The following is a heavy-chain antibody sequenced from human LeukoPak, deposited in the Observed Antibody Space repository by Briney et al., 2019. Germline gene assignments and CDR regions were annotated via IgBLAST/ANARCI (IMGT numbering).Heavy chain of an antibody. D-gene: IGHD6-13*01. CDR3: AKCQSSSWYEGYYYMDV. V-gene: IGHV3-23*01. CDR1: GFTFSSYA. Sequence: PGGSLRLSCAASGFTFSSYAMSWVRQAPGKGLEWVSAISGSGGSTYYADSVKGRFTISRDNSKNTLYLQMNSLRAEDTAVYYCAKCQSSSWYEGYYYMDVWGKGTTVTVSS. J-gene: IGHJ6*03. CDR2: ISGSGGST.